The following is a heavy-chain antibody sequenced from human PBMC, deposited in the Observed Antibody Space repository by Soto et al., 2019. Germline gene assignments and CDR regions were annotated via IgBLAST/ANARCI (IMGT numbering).Heavy chain of an antibody. J-gene: IGHJ6*03. CDR1: GYTFTSYG. D-gene: IGHD3-3*01. Sequence: ASVKVSCKASGYTFTSYGISWVRQAPGQGLEWMGWISAYNGNTNYAQKLQGRVTMTTDTSTSTAYMELRSLRSDDTAVYYCATGGYDFWSGDYTTYYYYYVDVWGKGTTVTVSS. V-gene: IGHV1-18*01. CDR3: ATGGYDFWSGDYTTYYYYYVDV. CDR2: ISAYNGNT.